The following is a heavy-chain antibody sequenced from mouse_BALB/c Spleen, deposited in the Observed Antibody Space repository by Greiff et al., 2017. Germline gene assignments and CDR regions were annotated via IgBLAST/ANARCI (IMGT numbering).Heavy chain of an antibody. CDR1: GFTFSSYG. V-gene: IGHV5-6-3*01. CDR3: ARAYYRSFAY. CDR2: INSNGGST. D-gene: IGHD2-14*01. J-gene: IGHJ3*01. Sequence: EVMLVESGGGLVQPGGSLKLSCAASGFTFSSYGMSWVRQTPDKRLELVATINSNGGSTYYPDSVKGRFTISRDNAKNTLYLQMSSLKSEDTAMYYCARAYYRSFAYWGQGTLVTVSA.